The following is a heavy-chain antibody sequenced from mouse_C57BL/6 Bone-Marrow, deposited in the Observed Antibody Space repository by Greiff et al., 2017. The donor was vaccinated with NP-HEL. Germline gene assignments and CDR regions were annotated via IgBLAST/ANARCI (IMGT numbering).Heavy chain of an antibody. CDR1: GFTFSSYA. J-gene: IGHJ2*01. Sequence: EVQGVESGEGLVKPGGSLKLSCAASGFTFSSYAMSWVRQTPEKRLEWVAYISSGGDYIYYANTVKGRFTISRDNARNTLYLQMSSLKSEDTAMYYCTSQNSYYFDYWGQGTTLTVSS. CDR2: ISSGGDYI. V-gene: IGHV5-9-1*02. CDR3: TSQNSYYFDY.